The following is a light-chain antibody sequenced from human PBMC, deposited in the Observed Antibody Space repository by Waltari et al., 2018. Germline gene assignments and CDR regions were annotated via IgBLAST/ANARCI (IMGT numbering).Light chain of an antibody. CDR3: QQSYSTPIT. J-gene: IGKJ5*01. CDR1: QSISSY. V-gene: IGKV1-39*01. Sequence: DIQMTQSPSSLSASVGARVTITCRASQSISSYLNWYQQTPGKAPKLLIYAASSLQSGVPSRFSGSGSGTDFTLTISSLQPEDFATYYCQQSYSTPITFGQGTRLEIK. CDR2: AAS.